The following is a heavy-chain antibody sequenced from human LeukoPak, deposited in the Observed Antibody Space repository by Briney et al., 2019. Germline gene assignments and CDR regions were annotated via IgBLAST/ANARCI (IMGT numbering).Heavy chain of an antibody. J-gene: IGHJ5*02. CDR1: GYTFTSYG. Sequence: GASVKVSCKASGYTFTSYGTSWVRQAPGQGLEWMGWISAYNGHTNYAQNLQGRVTMTTDTSTSTAYMELRSLRSDDTAVYYCARVPCTSASCVNWFDPWGQGTLVTVSS. CDR2: ISAYNGHT. D-gene: IGHD2-2*01. CDR3: ARVPCTSASCVNWFDP. V-gene: IGHV1-18*01.